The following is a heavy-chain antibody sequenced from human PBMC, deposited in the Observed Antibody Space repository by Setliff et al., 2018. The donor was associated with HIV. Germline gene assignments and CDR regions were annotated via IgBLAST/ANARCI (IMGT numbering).Heavy chain of an antibody. V-gene: IGHV3-30*04. J-gene: IGHJ4*02. CDR1: GFFFRDYV. CDR3: ARDPIMTGPDYFDY. D-gene: IGHD2-8*01. CDR2: TSPAENIK. Sequence: GGSLRLSCAASGFFFRDYVIHWVRQAPGKGLEWVAVTSPAENIKIYTDSVKGRCTISRDNSKNTVYLQMDNLGAEDTALYYCARDPIMTGPDYFDYWGQGTLVTVSS.